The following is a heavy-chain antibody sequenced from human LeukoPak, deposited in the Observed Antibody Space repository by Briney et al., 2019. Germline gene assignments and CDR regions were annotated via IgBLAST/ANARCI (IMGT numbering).Heavy chain of an antibody. V-gene: IGHV3-21*04. CDR2: ISTGSTYI. CDR3: AKDYGDYGDYVRGYDY. D-gene: IGHD4-17*01. J-gene: IGHJ4*02. Sequence: PGGSLRLSCAASGFTFSSYNMNWVRQAPGKGLEWVSSISTGSTYIYYADSVKGRFTISRANSKNTLFLQMNSLRTEDTAFYYCAKDYGDYGDYVRGYDYWGQGTLVTVSS. CDR1: GFTFSSYN.